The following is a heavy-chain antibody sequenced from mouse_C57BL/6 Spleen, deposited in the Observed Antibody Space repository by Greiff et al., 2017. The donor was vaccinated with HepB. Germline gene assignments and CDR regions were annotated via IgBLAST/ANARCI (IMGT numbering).Heavy chain of an antibody. J-gene: IGHJ4*01. Sequence: DVMLVESGGGLVKPGGSLKLSCAASGFTFSSYAMSWVRQTPEKRLEWVATISDGGSYTYYPDNVKGRFTISRDNAKNNLYLQMSHLKSEDTAMYYCARETAQATGYAMDYWGQGTSVTVSS. D-gene: IGHD3-2*02. CDR1: GFTFSSYA. CDR3: ARETAQATGYAMDY. V-gene: IGHV5-4*01. CDR2: ISDGGSYT.